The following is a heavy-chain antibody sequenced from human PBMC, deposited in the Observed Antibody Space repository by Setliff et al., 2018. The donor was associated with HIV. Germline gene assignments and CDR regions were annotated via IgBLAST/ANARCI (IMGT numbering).Heavy chain of an antibody. CDR3: ARGWEGGMDY. CDR1: GYTFTRYF. J-gene: IGHJ4*02. D-gene: IGHD1-26*01. Sequence: ASVKVSCKASGYTFTRYFMHCVRQAPGQGLEWLGIINPSGGSPWYAQKFQGRVTMTGDTSTNTLYMELSSPRSEDTAVYYCARGWEGGMDYWGQGTLVTVSS. V-gene: IGHV1-46*01. CDR2: INPSGGSP.